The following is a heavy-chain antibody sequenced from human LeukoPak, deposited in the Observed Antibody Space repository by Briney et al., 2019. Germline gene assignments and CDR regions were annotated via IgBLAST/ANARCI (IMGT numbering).Heavy chain of an antibody. CDR3: ARDRPFRYSSSCCYGFDP. CDR2: IYNDGSST. Sequence: PGGSLRLSCAASGFTFSNYDMHWVRQAPGKGLVWVSRIYNDGSSTSYADSVKGRFTISRDNAKSTLYLQMNSLRADDTAVYYCARDRPFRYSSSCCYGFDPWGQGTLVTVSS. D-gene: IGHD6-13*01. V-gene: IGHV3-74*01. CDR1: GFTFSNYD. J-gene: IGHJ5*02.